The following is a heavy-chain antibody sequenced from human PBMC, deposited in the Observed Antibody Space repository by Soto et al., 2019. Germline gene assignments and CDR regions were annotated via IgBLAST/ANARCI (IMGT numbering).Heavy chain of an antibody. Sequence: GALRLSCAASGFTFRSYAMSLVRQAPGKGLEWVSAISGSGGSTYYADSVKGRFTISRDNSKNTLYLQMNSLRAEDTAVYYCAKAQLDSYFDYWGQGTLVTVSS. CDR1: GFTFRSYA. J-gene: IGHJ4*02. V-gene: IGHV3-23*01. CDR3: AKAQLDSYFDY. D-gene: IGHD1-1*01. CDR2: ISGSGGST.